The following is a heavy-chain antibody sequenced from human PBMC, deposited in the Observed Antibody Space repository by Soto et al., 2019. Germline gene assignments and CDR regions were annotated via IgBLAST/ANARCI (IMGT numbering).Heavy chain of an antibody. CDR3: AKEFQWGVHAFDI. Sequence: QVQLVESGGGVVQPGRSLRLSCAASGFSFSSYGMHWIRQASDKGLQWVAVMGNDGKTTFYADSVKGRFTISRDNSKNTLFLQMNSLRADDTALYYCAKEFQWGVHAFDIWGQGTPVTVSS. CDR2: MGNDGKTT. V-gene: IGHV3-33*06. J-gene: IGHJ3*02. CDR1: GFSFSSYG. D-gene: IGHD1-26*01.